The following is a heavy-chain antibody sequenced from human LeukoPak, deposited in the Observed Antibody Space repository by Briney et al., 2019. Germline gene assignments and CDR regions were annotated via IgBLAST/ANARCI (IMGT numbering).Heavy chain of an antibody. D-gene: IGHD3-22*01. V-gene: IGHV3-53*01. CDR3: ARGTHYYDSSGYYLDY. J-gene: IGHJ4*02. Sequence: GGSLRLSCAASGFSVRTTYMSWVRQTPGKGLEWVSVLYTGGGTDHADSVKGRFTISRDNAKNSLYLQMNSLRAEDTAVYYCARGTHYYDSSGYYLDYWGQGTLVTVSS. CDR1: GFSVRTTY. CDR2: LYTGGGT.